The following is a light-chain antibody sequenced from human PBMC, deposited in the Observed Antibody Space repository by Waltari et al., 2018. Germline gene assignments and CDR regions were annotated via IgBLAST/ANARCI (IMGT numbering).Light chain of an antibody. J-gene: IGLJ1*01. CDR1: TSDIGGSNY. CDR2: DVT. V-gene: IGLV2-14*03. CDR3: SSHTSTTTNV. Sequence: QSALTQPAAVSGSPGQSITIPCSGSTSDIGGSNYVCWYQQHPCKAPKLIIYDVTNRPSGVSNRFSGSKSGNTASLTISGLQTDDEAIYYCSSHTSTTTNVFGTGTKVTVL.